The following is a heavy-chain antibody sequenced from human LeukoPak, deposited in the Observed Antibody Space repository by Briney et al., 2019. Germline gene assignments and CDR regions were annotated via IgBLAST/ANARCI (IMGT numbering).Heavy chain of an antibody. J-gene: IGHJ6*02. CDR1: GFIFTNYW. V-gene: IGHV3-7*01. D-gene: IGHD3-10*01. CDR3: ARGRGNDV. Sequence: PGGSLRLSCAASGFIFTNYWMSWVRQAPGKGLEWVANIKQDGIEKYYVDSVKGRFTVSRDNAKNSLYLQMYSLRAEDTAVYYCARGRGNDVWGQGTTVTVSS. CDR2: IKQDGIEK.